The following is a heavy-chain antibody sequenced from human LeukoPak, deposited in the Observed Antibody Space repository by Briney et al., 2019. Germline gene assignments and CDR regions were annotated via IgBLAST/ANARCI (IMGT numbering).Heavy chain of an antibody. V-gene: IGHV3-23*01. CDR3: AKHRTVYGLFGGFDY. D-gene: IGHD3-16*01. Sequence: GGSLRLSCAASGVTFSRYAMSWVRQAPGKGLEWVSAISESGTGTYYADSVKGRFTISRDNSKDTLSLQMNSLRAEDTAVYYCAKHRTVYGLFGGFDYWGQGTLVTVSS. J-gene: IGHJ4*02. CDR1: GVTFSRYA. CDR2: ISESGTGT.